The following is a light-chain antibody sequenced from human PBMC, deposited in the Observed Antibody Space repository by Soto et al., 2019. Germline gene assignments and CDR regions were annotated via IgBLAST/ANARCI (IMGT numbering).Light chain of an antibody. Sequence: EIVMTPSPATLSVSPGERATLSCRASRRVSSYLAWYRRKPGQAPMLPVYDSSNRATDIPARFSGSGSGTDFTLTISSLEPEDFAVYYCQQYGGSPRTFGQGTKV. CDR2: DSS. CDR1: RRVSSY. V-gene: IGKV3-11*01. CDR3: QQYGGSPRT. J-gene: IGKJ1*01.